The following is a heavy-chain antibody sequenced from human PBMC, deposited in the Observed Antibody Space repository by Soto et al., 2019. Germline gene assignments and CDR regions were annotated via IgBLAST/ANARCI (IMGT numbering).Heavy chain of an antibody. CDR1: GFTFIKYG. CDR2: ISAYNGDT. V-gene: IGHV1-18*04. J-gene: IGHJ4*02. CDR3: ARKGTGQPLDY. D-gene: IGHD1-1*01. Sequence: QVQLVQSGVEVQKPGASVKVSCKASGFTFIKYGFTWVRQAPGQGLEGMGWISAYNGDTHYAQKLQGRVTLTTDTSTSTAYMELRSLRSDDTAVYYCARKGTGQPLDYWGQGALVTVSS.